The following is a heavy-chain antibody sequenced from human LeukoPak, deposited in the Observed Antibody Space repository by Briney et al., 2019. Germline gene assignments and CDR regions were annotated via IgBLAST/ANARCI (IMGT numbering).Heavy chain of an antibody. J-gene: IGHJ4*02. Sequence: GGSLRLSCAASGFTFSSYNMNWVRQAPGKGLEWVSSITSSSTYIYYADSVKGRFTISRDNSKNTLYLQMNSLRAEDTAVYYCAKDSIAVAGTVYFDYWGQGTLVTVSS. V-gene: IGHV3-21*04. CDR3: AKDSIAVAGTVYFDY. CDR2: ITSSSTYI. D-gene: IGHD6-19*01. CDR1: GFTFSSYN.